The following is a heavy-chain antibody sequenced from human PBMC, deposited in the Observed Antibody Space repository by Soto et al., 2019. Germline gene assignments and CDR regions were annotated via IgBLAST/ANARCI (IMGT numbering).Heavy chain of an antibody. D-gene: IGHD3-10*01. CDR1: GYTFSSYY. V-gene: IGHV1-46*01. J-gene: IGHJ4*02. Sequence: QVQLVQSGAEVKKPGASVKISCKASGYTFSSYYIHWVRQAPGQGLEWMGVISPSGGTTVDTQKFQGRVTLTRDTSKSTVDMEVSSLTSDDTAVYYCARDWEFGYWGQGTLVTVCS. CDR3: ARDWEFGY. CDR2: ISPSGGTT.